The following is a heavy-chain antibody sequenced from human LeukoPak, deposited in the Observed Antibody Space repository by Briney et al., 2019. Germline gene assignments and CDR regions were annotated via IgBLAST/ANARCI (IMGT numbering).Heavy chain of an antibody. D-gene: IGHD1-1*01. Sequence: PGGSLRLSCAASGFTFSTYAMSWVRQAPGKGLEWVSGISGSGGNTYYADSVKGRLTISRDNSKNTLYLQMDSLRAEDTAVYYCARSKRGYPYYFEYWGQGTLVTVSS. CDR1: GFTFSTYA. CDR2: ISGSGGNT. V-gene: IGHV3-23*01. J-gene: IGHJ4*02. CDR3: ARSKRGYPYYFEY.